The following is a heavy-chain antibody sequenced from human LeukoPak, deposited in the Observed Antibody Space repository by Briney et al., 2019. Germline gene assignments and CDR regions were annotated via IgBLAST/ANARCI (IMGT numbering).Heavy chain of an antibody. Sequence: GGSLRLSCAASGFTFSSYSMNWVRQAPGKGLEWVSGINWNGGSTGYADSVKGRFTISRDNAKNSLYLQMNSLRAEDTALYYCARGQARVSVDYWGQGTLVTVSS. CDR2: INWNGGST. V-gene: IGHV3-20*04. CDR1: GFTFSSYS. J-gene: IGHJ4*02. CDR3: ARGQARVSVDY. D-gene: IGHD3-10*01.